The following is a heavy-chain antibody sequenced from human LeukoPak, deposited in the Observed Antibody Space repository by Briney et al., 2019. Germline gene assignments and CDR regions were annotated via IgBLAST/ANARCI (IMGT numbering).Heavy chain of an antibody. CDR3: AKTGAIWCSTPSCYYFDF. CDR2: ISYDGSDK. D-gene: IGHD2-2*01. V-gene: IGHV3-30*18. CDR1: EFTFSSDT. Sequence: GGSLRLSCTASEFTFSSDTMNWVRQAPGKGLEWVAVISYDGSDKHYSDSVKGRFTISRDISKNTVHLQMNSLRPEDTAVYFCAKTGAIWCSTPSCYYFDFWGQGTLVTVSS. J-gene: IGHJ4*02.